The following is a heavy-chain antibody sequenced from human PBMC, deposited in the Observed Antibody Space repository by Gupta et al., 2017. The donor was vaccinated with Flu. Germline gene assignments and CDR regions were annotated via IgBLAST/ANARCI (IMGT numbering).Heavy chain of an antibody. V-gene: IGHV3-15*01. D-gene: IGHD6-19*01. Sequence: EVQLVESGGGLVKPGGSLRLSCAASGFTFSNAWMSWVRQAPGKGLEWVGRIKSKTDGGTTDYAAPVKGRFTISRDDSKNTLYLQMNSLKTEDTAVYYCTTDPGGEQWLVRRLREPHDYWGQGTLVTVSS. CDR1: GFTFSNAW. J-gene: IGHJ4*02. CDR2: IKSKTDGGTT. CDR3: TTDPGGEQWLVRRLREPHDY.